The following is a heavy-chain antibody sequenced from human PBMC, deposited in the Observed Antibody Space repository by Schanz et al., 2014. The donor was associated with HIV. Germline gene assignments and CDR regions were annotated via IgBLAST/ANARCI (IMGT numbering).Heavy chain of an antibody. D-gene: IGHD3-10*01. J-gene: IGHJ4*02. CDR1: GFTFSSYG. Sequence: QVQLVESGGGVVQPGGSLRLSCAASGFTFSSYGMQWVRQAPGKGPEWVAVISYDGSNKYYADSVKGRFTISRDNVKDTLFLQLNSLRPDDSAIYYCARADHGSGSFHNGPDYWGQGTLVTVSS. CDR2: ISYDGSNK. V-gene: IGHV3-30*19. CDR3: ARADHGSGSFHNGPDY.